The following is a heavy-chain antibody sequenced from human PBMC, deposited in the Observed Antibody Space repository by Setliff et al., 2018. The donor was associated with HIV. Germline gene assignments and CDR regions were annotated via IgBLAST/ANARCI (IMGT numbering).Heavy chain of an antibody. CDR3: ASVTLFVRFDF. Sequence: PSETLSLTCTVSGDSIITYYWTWIRQPPGKGLEWIGYIHHSGSSDYTPSLRSRVTMPVDTSKNQFSLKLTSVTAADTAVYYCASVTLFVRFDFWGLGTLVTVSS. V-gene: IGHV4-59*08. CDR2: IHHSGSS. J-gene: IGHJ4*02. D-gene: IGHD3-10*02. CDR1: GDSIITYY.